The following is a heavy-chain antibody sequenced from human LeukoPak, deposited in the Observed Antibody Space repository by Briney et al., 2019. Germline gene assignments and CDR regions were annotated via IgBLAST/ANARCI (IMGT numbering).Heavy chain of an antibody. Sequence: ASVKVSCKASGYTFTSYGISWVRQAPGQGLEWMGWISAYNGNTNYAQKLQGRVNMTTDTSTSTAYMELRSLRSDDTAVYYCATLAVDTADYYYYMDVWGKGTTVTVSS. D-gene: IGHD5-18*01. J-gene: IGHJ6*03. CDR3: ATLAVDTADYYYYMDV. CDR2: ISAYNGNT. CDR1: GYTFTSYG. V-gene: IGHV1-18*01.